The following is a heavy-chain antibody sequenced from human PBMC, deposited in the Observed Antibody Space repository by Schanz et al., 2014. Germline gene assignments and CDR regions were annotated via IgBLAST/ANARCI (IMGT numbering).Heavy chain of an antibody. Sequence: QVQLVQSGAEVKKPGASVKVSCKTSGYTFSSYGITWVRQAPGQGLEWMGRIIPILGIANYAQKFQGRVTITADKSTFTAYMDVSSLRSEDTAVYYCASSGAGYSSSWDFDYWGLGTLVTVSS. CDR1: GYTFSSYG. CDR3: ASSGAGYSSSWDFDY. J-gene: IGHJ4*02. CDR2: IIPILGIA. V-gene: IGHV1-69*04. D-gene: IGHD6-13*01.